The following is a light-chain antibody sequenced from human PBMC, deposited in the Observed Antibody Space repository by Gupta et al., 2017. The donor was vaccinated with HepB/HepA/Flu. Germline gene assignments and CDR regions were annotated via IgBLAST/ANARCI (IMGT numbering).Light chain of an antibody. CDR2: TSS. V-gene: IGKV1-39*01. J-gene: IGKJ2*02. CDR1: QSVDNY. Sequence: DMQMTQSPSYLSASVGDSSTITCRASQSVDNYLNWYQQKPAQTPKLMINTSSIWQSGDTSRFSGSGYKQEFTLTSNRRHNETSANYYMQYDYSSCILGQGTKLEIK. CDR3: QYDYSSCI.